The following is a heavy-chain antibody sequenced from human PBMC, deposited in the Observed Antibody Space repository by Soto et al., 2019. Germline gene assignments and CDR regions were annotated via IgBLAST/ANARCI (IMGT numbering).Heavy chain of an antibody. D-gene: IGHD3-22*01. Sequence: QIQLVQSGPEVKKPGTSVKVSCKASGFSFTSSTVQWVRQARGQRLEWIGWIVVGSGKTIYAQNFQERVIVTRDKSTSTADMELSSLTSDYRAVDYCAAGDYHARSGYSHDFWGQGTLVTVSS. J-gene: IGHJ4*02. V-gene: IGHV1-58*01. CDR3: AAGDYHARSGYSHDF. CDR1: GFSFTSST. CDR2: IVVGSGKT.